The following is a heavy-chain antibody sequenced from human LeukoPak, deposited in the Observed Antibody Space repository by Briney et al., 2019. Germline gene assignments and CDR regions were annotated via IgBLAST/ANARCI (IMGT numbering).Heavy chain of an antibody. CDR3: ALTYCGGDCYLPYDY. J-gene: IGHJ4*02. Sequence: ASVKVSCKTFGYTFTSFGISWVRQAPGQGLEWMGWISAYNGNTNYAQKLQGRVTMTTDTSTSTAYMELRSLRSDDTAVYYCALTYCGGDCYLPYDYWGQGTLVTVSS. V-gene: IGHV1-18*01. CDR2: ISAYNGNT. CDR1: GYTFTSFG. D-gene: IGHD2-21*02.